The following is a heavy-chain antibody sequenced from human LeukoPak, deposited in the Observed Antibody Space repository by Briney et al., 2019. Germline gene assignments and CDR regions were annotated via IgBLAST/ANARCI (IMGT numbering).Heavy chain of an antibody. V-gene: IGHV3-23*01. CDR1: GFTFSTNA. CDR3: ARRAGAYSHPYDY. J-gene: IGHJ4*02. CDR2: ISDSGDNT. D-gene: IGHD4/OR15-4a*01. Sequence: GGSLRLSCEASGFTFSTNAMSWVRQAPGKGLEWVSAISDSGDNTWYAGSVKGRFTISRDNSKNTLYLQMNSLRAEDTAVYYCARRAGAYSHPYDYWGQGTLVTVSS.